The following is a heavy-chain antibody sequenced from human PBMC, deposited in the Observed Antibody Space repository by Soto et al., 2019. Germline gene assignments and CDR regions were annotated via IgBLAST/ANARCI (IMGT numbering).Heavy chain of an antibody. V-gene: IGHV4-34*01. CDR3: TRGRYSSGYVDYYYYGLDV. J-gene: IGHJ6*02. CDR1: GGSFNDYY. Sequence: SETLSLTCAVYGVYGGSFNDYYWNWIRQPPGKGLEWIGEINHSGSTNYNPSLKSRVTISVDTSKNQFSLKLSSVTAADTAMYYCTRGRYSSGYVDYYYYGLDVWGPGTTVTVSS. CDR2: INHSGST. D-gene: IGHD5-18*01.